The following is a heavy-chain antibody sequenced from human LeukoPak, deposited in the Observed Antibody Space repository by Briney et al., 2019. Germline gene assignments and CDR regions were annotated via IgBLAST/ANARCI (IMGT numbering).Heavy chain of an antibody. Sequence: GGSLRLSCAASGFTFSSYAMTWVRQAPGKGLEWVSSISSSSSYIYYADSVKGRFTISRDNAKNSLYLQMNSLRAEDTAVYYCARPVCITGQWCPFDYWGQGTLVTVSS. CDR1: GFTFSSYA. CDR3: ARPVCITGQWCPFDY. CDR2: ISSSSSYI. D-gene: IGHD3-10*01. V-gene: IGHV3-21*01. J-gene: IGHJ4*02.